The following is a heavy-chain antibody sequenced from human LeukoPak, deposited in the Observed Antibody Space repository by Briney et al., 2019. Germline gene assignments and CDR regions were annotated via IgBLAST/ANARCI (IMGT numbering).Heavy chain of an antibody. CDR3: AKANQYQLLLFDY. Sequence: GGSLRLSCAASGFTFSSYAMSWVRQAPGKGLEWVSAISSSGGSTYYADSVKGRFTISRDNSKNTLYLQMNSLRAEDTAVYYCAKANQYQLLLFDYWGQGTLVIVSS. CDR2: ISSSGGST. D-gene: IGHD2-2*01. V-gene: IGHV3-23*01. J-gene: IGHJ4*02. CDR1: GFTFSSYA.